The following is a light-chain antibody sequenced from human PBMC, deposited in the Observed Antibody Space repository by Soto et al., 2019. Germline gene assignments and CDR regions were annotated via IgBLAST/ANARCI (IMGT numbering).Light chain of an antibody. CDR2: EVT. J-gene: IGLJ1*01. Sequence: QSVLTQPASVSGSPGQSITISCTGTSSDLAIYNYVSWYQQQPGKAPKLMIYEVTRRPSGVPDRFSGSKSGNTASLNVSGLQAEDEADYYCCSYADNTDYVFGTGTKLTVL. CDR1: SSDLAIYNY. V-gene: IGLV2-8*01. CDR3: CSYADNTDYV.